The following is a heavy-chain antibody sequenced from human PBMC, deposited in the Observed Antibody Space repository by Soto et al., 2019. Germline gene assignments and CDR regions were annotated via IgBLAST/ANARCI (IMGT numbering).Heavy chain of an antibody. CDR1: GSTFSSYG. D-gene: IGHD6-13*01. J-gene: IGHJ4*02. CDR3: ARDQGPKYIAAAVTR. CDR2: IWYDGSNK. V-gene: IGHV3-33*01. Sequence: QVQLVESGGGVVQPGRSLRLSCAASGSTFSSYGMHWVRQAPGKGLEWVAVIWYDGSNKYYADSVKGRFTISRDNSKNTLYLQMNSLRAEDTAVYYCARDQGPKYIAAAVTRWGQGTLVTVSS.